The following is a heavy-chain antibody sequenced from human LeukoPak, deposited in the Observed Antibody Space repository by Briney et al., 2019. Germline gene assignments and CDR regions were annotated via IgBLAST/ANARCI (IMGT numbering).Heavy chain of an antibody. CDR2: ISYDGSNK. D-gene: IGHD3-22*01. CDR3: AKGRDYYDSSGYIAFDI. Sequence: GGSLRLSCAASGFTFSSYGMHWVRQAPRKGLEWVAVISYDGSNKYYADSVKGRFTISRDNSKNTLYLQMNSLRAEDTAVYYCAKGRDYYDSSGYIAFDIWGQGTMVTVSS. J-gene: IGHJ3*02. V-gene: IGHV3-30*18. CDR1: GFTFSSYG.